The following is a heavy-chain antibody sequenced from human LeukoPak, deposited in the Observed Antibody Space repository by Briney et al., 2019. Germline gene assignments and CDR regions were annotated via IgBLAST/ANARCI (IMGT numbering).Heavy chain of an antibody. D-gene: IGHD6-19*01. CDR3: AKISDRWLVLVDY. Sequence: TGGSLRLSCAASGFTFSSYAMSWVRQAPGKGLECISGFSGSGGSTYYADSVKGRFTISRDNSKNTLYLQMNSLRAEDTAVYYCAKISDRWLVLVDYWGQGTLVTVSS. J-gene: IGHJ4*02. V-gene: IGHV3-23*01. CDR2: FSGSGGST. CDR1: GFTFSSYA.